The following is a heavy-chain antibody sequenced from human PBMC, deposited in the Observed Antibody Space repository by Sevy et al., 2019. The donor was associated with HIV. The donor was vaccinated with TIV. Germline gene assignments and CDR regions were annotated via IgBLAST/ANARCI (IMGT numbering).Heavy chain of an antibody. D-gene: IGHD3-22*01. CDR2: INSDESSI. J-gene: IGHJ2*01. CDR3: ARGDYNDVYYFFDL. V-gene: IGHV3-74*01. Sequence: GGSLRLSCEVSGFTFSSYWMHWVRQAPGKGLVWVSRINSDESSINYADSVKGRFTISRDNAKNTLYLQMEGLRAEDTAVYYCARGDYNDVYYFFDLWGRGTLVTVSS. CDR1: GFTFSSYW.